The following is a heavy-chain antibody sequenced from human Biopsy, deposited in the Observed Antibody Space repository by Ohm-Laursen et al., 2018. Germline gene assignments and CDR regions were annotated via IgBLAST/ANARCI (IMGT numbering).Heavy chain of an antibody. D-gene: IGHD5-12*01. J-gene: IGHJ4*02. CDR3: AREKSGQSGRYFDY. CDR1: GFTFNNSW. V-gene: IGHV3-74*01. CDR2: VNIDGNIT. Sequence: SLRLPCAASGFTFNNSWMHWVRQVPGKGLVWVSRVNIDGNITNYADSAKGRFTISRDSARNTLYLQMNSLRGEDMAVYYCAREKSGQSGRYFDYWGPGTLVSVSS.